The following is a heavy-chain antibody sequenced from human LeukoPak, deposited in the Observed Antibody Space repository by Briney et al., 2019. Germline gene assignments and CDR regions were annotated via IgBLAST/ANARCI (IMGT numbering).Heavy chain of an antibody. CDR2: IWDDGSNK. V-gene: IGHV3-33*01. D-gene: IGHD3-10*01. CDR3: ARDRGDFDY. J-gene: IGHJ4*02. Sequence: GRSLRLSCAASGFTFSSYGMHWVRQAPGKGLEWVAVIWDDGSNKYHADSVKGRFTISRDNAKNSLYLQMNSLRDEDTAVYYCARDRGDFDYWGQGTLVTVSS. CDR1: GFTFSSYG.